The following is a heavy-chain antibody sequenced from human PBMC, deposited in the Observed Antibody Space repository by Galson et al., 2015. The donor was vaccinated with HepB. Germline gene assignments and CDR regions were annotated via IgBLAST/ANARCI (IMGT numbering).Heavy chain of an antibody. D-gene: IGHD3-3*01. Sequence: SVKVSCKASGYTFTSYGISWVRQAPGQGLEWMGWISAYNGNTNYAQKLQGRVTMTTDTSTSTAYMELRSLRSDDTAVYYCAREVRGIFGVVRLDYWGQGTLVTVSS. CDR2: ISAYNGNT. V-gene: IGHV1-18*04. CDR1: GYTFTSYG. CDR3: AREVRGIFGVVRLDY. J-gene: IGHJ4*02.